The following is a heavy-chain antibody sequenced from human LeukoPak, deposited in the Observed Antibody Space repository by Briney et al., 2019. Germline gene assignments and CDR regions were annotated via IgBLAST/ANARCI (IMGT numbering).Heavy chain of an antibody. CDR3: ARARGYSYGLMYYFDY. J-gene: IGHJ4*02. Sequence: ASVKVSCKTSGGTFSSSGITWVRQAPGQGLEWLGGIIPIVGPANYAPKFQGRVTITADKSTDTAYIELNSLRSEDTAVYYCARARGYSYGLMYYFDYWGQGTLVTVSS. CDR1: GGTFSSSG. D-gene: IGHD5-18*01. CDR2: IIPIVGPA. V-gene: IGHV1-69*06.